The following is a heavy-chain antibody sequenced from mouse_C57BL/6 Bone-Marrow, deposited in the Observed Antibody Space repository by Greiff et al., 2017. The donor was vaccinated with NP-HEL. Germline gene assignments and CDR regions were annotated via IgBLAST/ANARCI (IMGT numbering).Heavy chain of an antibody. V-gene: IGHV3-8*01. CDR1: GYSITSDY. D-gene: IGHD2-3*01. J-gene: IGHJ4*01. Sequence: EVQRVESGPGLAKPSQTLSLTCSVTGYSITSDYWNWIRKFPGNKLEYMGYISYSGSTYYNPSLKSRISITRDTSKNQYYLQLNSVTTEDTATYYCARGLYDGYYVEAMDYWGQGTSVTVSS. CDR3: ARGLYDGYYVEAMDY. CDR2: ISYSGST.